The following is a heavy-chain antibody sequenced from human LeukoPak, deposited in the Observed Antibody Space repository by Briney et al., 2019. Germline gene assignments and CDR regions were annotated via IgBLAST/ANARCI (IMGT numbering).Heavy chain of an antibody. CDR1: GYSFTSYW. V-gene: IGHV5-51*01. Sequence: GESLKISCKGSGYSFTSYWIGWVRQMPGKGLEWMGIIYPGDSDTRYSPSFQGQVTISADKSISTAYLQWSSLKASDTAMYYCARSMVRGVHHHPFDYWGQGTLVTVSS. J-gene: IGHJ4*02. CDR3: ARSMVRGVHHHPFDY. CDR2: IYPGDSDT. D-gene: IGHD3-10*01.